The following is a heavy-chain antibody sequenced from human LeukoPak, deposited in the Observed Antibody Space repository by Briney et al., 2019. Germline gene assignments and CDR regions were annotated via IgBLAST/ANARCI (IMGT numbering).Heavy chain of an antibody. CDR2: IYYSGST. CDR1: GGSISSSSYY. D-gene: IGHD5-24*01. CDR3: GAQDGYNYDY. V-gene: IGHV4-39*01. J-gene: IGHJ4*02. Sequence: SETLSLTCTVSGGSISSSSYYWGWIRQPPGKGLEWIGSIYYSGSTYYNPSLKSRVTISVGTSKNQFSLKLSSVTAADTAVYYCGAQDGYNYDYWGQGTLVTVSS.